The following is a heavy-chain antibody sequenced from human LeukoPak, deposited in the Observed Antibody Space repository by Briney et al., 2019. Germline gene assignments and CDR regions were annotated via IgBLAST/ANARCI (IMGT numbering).Heavy chain of an antibody. CDR3: YRYSDRGNYVDY. J-gene: IGHJ4*02. CDR2: IYYSGST. CDR1: GGSISSSSYY. Sequence: SETLSLTCTVSGGSISSSSYYWGWIRQPPGKGLEWIGSIYYSGSTYYNPSLKSRVTISVDTSKNQFSLKLSSVTAADTAVYCCYRYSDRGNYVDYWGQGTLVTVSS. V-gene: IGHV4-39*07. D-gene: IGHD2-15*01.